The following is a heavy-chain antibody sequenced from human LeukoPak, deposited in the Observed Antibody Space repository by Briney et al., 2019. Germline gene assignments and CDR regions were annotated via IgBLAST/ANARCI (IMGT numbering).Heavy chain of an antibody. D-gene: IGHD2-21*02. CDR3: ARNLGGDFSFGY. Sequence: GGSLRLSCAASGFTFSGYWMSWVRQAPGKGLEWVANIKQDGSEKYYVDSVKGRFTISRDNAKNSLYLQMNSLRADDTAVYYCARNLGGDFSFGYWGQGTLVTVSS. J-gene: IGHJ4*02. CDR1: GFTFSGYW. CDR2: IKQDGSEK. V-gene: IGHV3-7*03.